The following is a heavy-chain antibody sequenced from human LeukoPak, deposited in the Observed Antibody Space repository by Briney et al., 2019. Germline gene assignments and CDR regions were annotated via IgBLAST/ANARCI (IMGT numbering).Heavy chain of an antibody. CDR1: GYSISSGYY. CDR2: IYHSGST. CDR3: ARGGGGIVVVPAAMLPLQYHNWFDP. V-gene: IGHV4-38-2*02. D-gene: IGHD2-2*01. Sequence: SETLSLTCTVSGYSISSGYYWGWIRQPPGKGLEWIGSIYHSGSTYYNPSLKSRVTISVDTSKNQFSLKLSSVTAADTAVYYCARGGGGIVVVPAAMLPLQYHNWFDPWGQGTLVTVSS. J-gene: IGHJ5*02.